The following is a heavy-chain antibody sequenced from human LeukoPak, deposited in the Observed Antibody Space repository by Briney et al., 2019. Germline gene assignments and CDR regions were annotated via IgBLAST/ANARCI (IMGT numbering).Heavy chain of an antibody. CDR1: GFTFSTCW. CDR2: IKEDGSEK. D-gene: IGHD3-22*01. J-gene: IGHJ4*02. V-gene: IGHV3-7*01. Sequence: QTGGSLRLSCAASGFTFSTCWMSWVRQAPGKGLEWVANIKEDGSEKYYGDSVKGRFTISRDNAKNSLYLEMNSLRVEDTAVYYCARDSSGYQWGQGTLVTVSS. CDR3: ARDSSGYQ.